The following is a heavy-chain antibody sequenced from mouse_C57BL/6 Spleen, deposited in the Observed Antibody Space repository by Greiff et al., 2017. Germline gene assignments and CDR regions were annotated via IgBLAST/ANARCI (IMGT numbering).Heavy chain of an antibody. D-gene: IGHD2-3*01. Sequence: VQLQQSGPELVKPGASVKISCKASGYSFTGYYMNWVKQSPEKSLEWIGEINPSTGGTTYNQKFKAKATLTVDKSSSTAYMQLKSLTSEDSAVYYGARGWLLPYAMDYWGQGTSVTVSS. V-gene: IGHV1-42*01. CDR3: ARGWLLPYAMDY. J-gene: IGHJ4*01. CDR2: INPSTGGT. CDR1: GYSFTGYY.